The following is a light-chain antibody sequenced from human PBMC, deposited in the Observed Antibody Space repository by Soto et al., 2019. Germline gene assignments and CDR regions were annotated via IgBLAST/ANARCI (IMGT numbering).Light chain of an antibody. V-gene: IGKV1-39*01. CDR1: QNINSN. J-gene: IGKJ5*01. CDR3: QQSYSTWIT. CDR2: AAS. Sequence: DIQMTQSPSSLSASVGERFTITFLASQNINSNVNWYQQKPGTAPTLLIYAASRLQSGVPSRFSGSGSGRDFTLTISSLQPEDFAAYYCQQSYSTWITFGQGTRLEIK.